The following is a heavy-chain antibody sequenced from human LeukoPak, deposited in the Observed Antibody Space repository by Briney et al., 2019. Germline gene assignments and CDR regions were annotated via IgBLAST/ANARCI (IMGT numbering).Heavy chain of an antibody. V-gene: IGHV3-48*03. CDR1: GFTFSSYE. CDR2: ISNNGDTI. D-gene: IGHD2-2*01. Sequence: PGGSLRLSCAASGFTFSSYEMNWVRQAPGKGLEWVSFISNNGDTITYVDSVKGRFTISRDNAKNSLYLQLNSLRAEDTAVYYCARWYCSSTNGHYYYYGMDVWGQGTTVTVSS. J-gene: IGHJ6*02. CDR3: ARWYCSSTNGHYYYYGMDV.